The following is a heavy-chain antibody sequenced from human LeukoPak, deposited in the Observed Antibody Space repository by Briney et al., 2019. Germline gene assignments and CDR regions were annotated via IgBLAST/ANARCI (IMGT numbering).Heavy chain of an antibody. J-gene: IGHJ4*02. CDR3: ARGLGPAAGNYFDY. Sequence: ASVKVSCKASGYTFTSYGISWVRQAPGQGLEWMGWISAYNGHTNYAQKFQGRVTITADKSTSTAYMELSSLRSEDTAVYYCARGLGPAAGNYFDYWGQGTLVTVSS. D-gene: IGHD6-13*01. CDR2: ISAYNGHT. V-gene: IGHV1-18*01. CDR1: GYTFTSYG.